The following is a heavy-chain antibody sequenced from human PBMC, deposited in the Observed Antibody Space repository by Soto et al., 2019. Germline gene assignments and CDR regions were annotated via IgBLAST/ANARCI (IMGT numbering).Heavy chain of an antibody. CDR2: IIPIFGTA. J-gene: IGHJ5*02. CDR1: GYTFTSYD. D-gene: IGHD6-19*01. Sequence: QVQLVQSGAEVKKPGASVKVSCKASGYTFTSYDINWVRQATGQGLEWMGGIIPIFGTANYAQKFQGRVTITADESTSTAYMELSSLRSEDTAVYYCARENMGYSSGWYWFDPWGQGTLVTVSS. CDR3: ARENMGYSSGWYWFDP. V-gene: IGHV1-69*01.